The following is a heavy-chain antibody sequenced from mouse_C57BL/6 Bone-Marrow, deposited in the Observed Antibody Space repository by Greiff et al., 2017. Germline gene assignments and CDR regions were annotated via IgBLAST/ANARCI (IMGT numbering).Heavy chain of an antibody. CDR2: INYDGSST. Sequence: DVQLVESEGGLVQPGSSMKLSCTASGFTFSDYYMAWVRQVPEKGLEWVANINYDGSSTYYLDSLKSRFIISRDNAKNILYLQMSSLKSEDTATYYCARDAGFDYWGQGTTLTVSS. J-gene: IGHJ2*01. CDR3: ARDAGFDY. V-gene: IGHV5-16*01. CDR1: GFTFSDYY. D-gene: IGHD6-1*01.